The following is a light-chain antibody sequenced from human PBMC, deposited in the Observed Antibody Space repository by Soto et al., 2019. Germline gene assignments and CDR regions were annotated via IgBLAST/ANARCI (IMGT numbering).Light chain of an antibody. CDR2: GAS. J-gene: IGKJ1*01. V-gene: IGKV3-20*01. CDR1: QSVSSNY. CDR3: QQYGSSPQT. Sequence: EIVLTQSPGTLSLSPGEGATLSCWASQSVSSNYLAWYQQKPGQAPRLLIYGASSRVAGIPDRFSGSGSGAVFTLTISRLEPEDFAVYYCQQYGSSPQTFGQGTKVEIK.